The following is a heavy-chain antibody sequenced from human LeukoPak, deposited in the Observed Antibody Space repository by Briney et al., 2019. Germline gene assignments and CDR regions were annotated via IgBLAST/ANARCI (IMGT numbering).Heavy chain of an antibody. D-gene: IGHD5-18*01. J-gene: IGHJ4*02. CDR2: IRDSGRST. Sequence: PGGALRLSRTPSLFTFRDHAMSWVRQAPGKGREWVSGIRDSGRSTYDSYSVRARCTFSRDISKNTGYLEVKSLRAEDTAVYFYAGHDSFIPYWGQGALVSVSS. CDR3: AGHDSFIPY. CDR1: LFTFRDHA. V-gene: IGHV3-23*01.